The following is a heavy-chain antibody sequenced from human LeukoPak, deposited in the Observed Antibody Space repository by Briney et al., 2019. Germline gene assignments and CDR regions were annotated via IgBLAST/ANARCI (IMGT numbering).Heavy chain of an antibody. CDR2: ISGSGGRT. D-gene: IGHD2-21*01. J-gene: IGHJ4*02. V-gene: IGHV3-23*01. Sequence: GGSLRLSCAASGFTVSSNYMSWVRQAPGKGLEWVAGISGSGGRTDYADSVKGRFTISRDNSKNTLFLQMESLRAEDTAVYFCAKRGVVIRVFLVGFHKEAYYFDSWGQGALVTVSS. CDR3: AKRGVVIRVFLVGFHKEAYYFDS. CDR1: GFTVSSNY.